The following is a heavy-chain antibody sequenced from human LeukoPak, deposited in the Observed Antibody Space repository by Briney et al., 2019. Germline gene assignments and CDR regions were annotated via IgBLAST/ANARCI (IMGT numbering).Heavy chain of an antibody. V-gene: IGHV4-59*12. CDR3: ARTLRYSGYDHDN. Sequence: SETLSLTCTVSSDSISSYFWSWIRQPPGKGLEWIGYIYYTGSTNYSPSLQSRVTISLDMSKNQLSLKLSSVTAADTAVYYCARTLRYSGYDHDNWGWGILVTVSS. CDR1: SDSISSYF. CDR2: IYYTGST. J-gene: IGHJ4*02. D-gene: IGHD5-12*01.